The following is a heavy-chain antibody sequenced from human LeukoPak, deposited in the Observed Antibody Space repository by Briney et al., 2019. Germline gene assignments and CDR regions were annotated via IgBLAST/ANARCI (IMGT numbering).Heavy chain of an antibody. D-gene: IGHD6-13*01. CDR1: GYSFANYW. J-gene: IGHJ4*02. V-gene: IGHV5-51*01. CDR2: IYPGDSDT. Sequence: PGESLKISCKCSGYSFANYWIAWGRQMPGEGLEWMGIIYPGDSDTRYSPSFQGQVTISADKSISTSYLQWSSLKASDTAMYYCATRTISSTWFFDYWGQGTLVTVSS. CDR3: ATRTISSTWFFDY.